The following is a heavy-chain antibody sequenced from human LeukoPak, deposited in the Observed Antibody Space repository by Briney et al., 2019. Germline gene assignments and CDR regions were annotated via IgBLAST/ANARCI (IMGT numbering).Heavy chain of an antibody. CDR1: GYTLTELS. Sequence: ASVKVSCRVSGYTLTELSMHWVRQAPGKGLEWMGGFDPEDGETIYAQKFQGRVTMTEDTSTDTAYMELSSLRSEDTAVYYCATSLYVSYYFDYWGQGTLVTVSS. J-gene: IGHJ4*02. CDR2: FDPEDGET. D-gene: IGHD3-10*01. CDR3: ATSLYVSYYFDY. V-gene: IGHV1-24*01.